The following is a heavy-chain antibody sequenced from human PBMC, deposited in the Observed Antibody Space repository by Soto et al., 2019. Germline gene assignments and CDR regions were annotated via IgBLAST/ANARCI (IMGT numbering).Heavy chain of an antibody. J-gene: IGHJ6*04. V-gene: IGHV1-69*13. D-gene: IGHD3-10*01. CDR2: IIHIFGTA. Sequence: SVKVSCKASGGTFSSYAISWVRQAPGQGLEWMGGIIHIFGTANYAQKFQGRVTITADESTSTAYMELSSLRSEDTAVYYCASHLDSPFGDLDYYGMDVWGKGTTVTVSS. CDR3: ASHLDSPFGDLDYYGMDV. CDR1: GGTFSSYA.